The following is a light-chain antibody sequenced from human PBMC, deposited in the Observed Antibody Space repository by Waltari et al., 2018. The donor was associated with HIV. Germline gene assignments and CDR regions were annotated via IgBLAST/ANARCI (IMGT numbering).Light chain of an antibody. Sequence: QFALTQPASVSGSPGQSITISCTGTSSDIGYYNYVSWYQQHPGKAPILMIYEVSNRPSGVSNRFSGSKSGNTASLTISGLQAEDEADYFCSSLTNSATLSVLFGGGTKLTVL. J-gene: IGLJ3*02. CDR3: SSLTNSATLSVL. CDR1: SSDIGYYNY. CDR2: EVS. V-gene: IGLV2-14*01.